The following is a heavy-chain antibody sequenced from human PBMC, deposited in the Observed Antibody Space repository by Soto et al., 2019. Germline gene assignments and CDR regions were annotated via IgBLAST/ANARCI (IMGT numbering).Heavy chain of an antibody. CDR1: GFTFSSYA. D-gene: IGHD6-6*01. J-gene: IGHJ6*02. Sequence: GGSLRLSCAASGFTFSSYAMHWVRQAPGKGLEWVAVISYDGSNKYYADSVKGRFTISRDNSKNTLYLQMNSLRAEDTAVYYCAKASFSSSFPSYYYYYGMDVWGQGPTVTVSS. CDR2: ISYDGSNK. V-gene: IGHV3-30-3*01. CDR3: AKASFSSSFPSYYYYYGMDV.